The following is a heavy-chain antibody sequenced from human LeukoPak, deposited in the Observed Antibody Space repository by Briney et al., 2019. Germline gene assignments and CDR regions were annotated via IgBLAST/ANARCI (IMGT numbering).Heavy chain of an antibody. Sequence: GVSLRLSCAASGFTFSSYSMNWVRQAPGKGLEWVSSTSSSSSYIYYADSVKGRFTISRDNAKNSLYLQMNSLRAEDTAVYYRARGLGFLIDYRGQGTLVTVSS. CDR1: GFTFSSYS. V-gene: IGHV3-21*01. CDR3: ARGLGFLIDY. D-gene: IGHD3-10*01. CDR2: TSSSSSYI. J-gene: IGHJ4*02.